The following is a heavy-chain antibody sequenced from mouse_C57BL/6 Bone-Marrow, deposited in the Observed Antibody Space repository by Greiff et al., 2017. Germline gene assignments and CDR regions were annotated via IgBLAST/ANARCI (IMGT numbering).Heavy chain of an antibody. V-gene: IGHV1-26*01. CDR2: INPNNGGT. J-gene: IGHJ3*01. CDR1: GYTFTDYY. CDR3: ARDDYYGYDFAY. D-gene: IGHD2-2*01. Sequence: VQLQQSGPELVKPGASVKISCKASGYTFTDYYMNWVKQSHGKSLEWIGDINPNNGGTSYNQKFKGKATLTVDKSSSTAYMELRSLTSADSAVYYCARDDYYGYDFAYWGQGTLVTVSA.